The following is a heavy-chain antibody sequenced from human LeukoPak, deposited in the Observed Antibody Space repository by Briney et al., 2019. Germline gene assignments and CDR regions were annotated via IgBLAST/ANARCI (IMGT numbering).Heavy chain of an antibody. Sequence: SETLSLTCTVSGGSISSYYWSWIRQPPGKGLEWIGYIYYSGSTNYNPSLKSRVTISVDTSKNQFSLKLSSVTAADTAVYYCARLGTIDDAFDIWGQGTMVTVSS. V-gene: IGHV4-59*08. CDR2: IYYSGST. CDR1: GGSISSYY. CDR3: ARLGTIDDAFDI. J-gene: IGHJ3*02. D-gene: IGHD3-16*01.